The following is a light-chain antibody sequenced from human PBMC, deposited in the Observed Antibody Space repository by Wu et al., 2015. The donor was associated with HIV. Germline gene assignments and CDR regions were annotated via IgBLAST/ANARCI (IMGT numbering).Light chain of an antibody. Sequence: ENVLTQSPGTLSLSPGERATLSCRASQSVTNNYFAWFQQKPGQAPRLLIYSASSRTAGIPDRFSGSGSGTDFTLTISRLEPEDFAVYYCQQYGYSPVTFGQGTRLEIK. V-gene: IGKV3-20*01. CDR1: QSVTNNY. CDR2: SAS. CDR3: QQYGYSPVT. J-gene: IGKJ5*01.